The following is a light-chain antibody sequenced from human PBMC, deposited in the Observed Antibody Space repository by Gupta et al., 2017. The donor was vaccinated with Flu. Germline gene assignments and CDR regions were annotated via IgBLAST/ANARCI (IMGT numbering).Light chain of an antibody. CDR3: SSCISSSTLV. CDR1: SSDIGSYNY. Sequence: SALTQSASMSGSRGQSITILRPETSSDIGSYNYVSWYQQHPGQAPKLLIYGVTNRPSGVSNRFSASKSGDTASLTISGLQAEDEADYYCSSCISSSTLVFGGGTKLTVL. CDR2: GVT. J-gene: IGLJ2*01. V-gene: IGLV2-14*01.